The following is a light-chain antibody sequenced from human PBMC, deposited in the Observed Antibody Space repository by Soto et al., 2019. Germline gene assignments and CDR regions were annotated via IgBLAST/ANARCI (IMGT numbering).Light chain of an antibody. CDR2: DVS. CDR3: SSYTGSSLYV. J-gene: IGLJ1*01. Sequence: QSVLTQPPSVSGSPGQSITISCTGTSSDVGGYNYVSWYQQHPGKAPKLMIYDVSNRPSGVSNRFSGSKSGNTASLTISGLQAEDEADYYCSSYTGSSLYVFGTGTQLTVL. CDR1: SSDVGGYNY. V-gene: IGLV2-14*01.